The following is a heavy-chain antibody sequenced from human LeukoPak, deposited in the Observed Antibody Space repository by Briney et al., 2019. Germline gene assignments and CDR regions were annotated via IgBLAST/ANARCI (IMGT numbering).Heavy chain of an antibody. CDR3: AKDWGILTGYYGLEAAFDI. Sequence: GGSLRLSCAASGFTFSSYAMSWVRQAPGKGLKWVSGISDSGGTTYYADSVKGRFTISRDNSKNTLYLQMNSLRAEDTAVYYCAKDWGILTGYYGLEAAFDIWGQGTMVTVSS. CDR2: ISDSGGTT. J-gene: IGHJ3*02. V-gene: IGHV3-23*01. D-gene: IGHD3-9*01. CDR1: GFTFSSYA.